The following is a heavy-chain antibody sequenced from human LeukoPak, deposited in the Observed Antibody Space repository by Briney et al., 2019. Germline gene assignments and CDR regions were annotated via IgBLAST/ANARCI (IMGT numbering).Heavy chain of an antibody. V-gene: IGHV3-66*01. J-gene: IGHJ4*02. CDR3: ARDFPVDTAMVRNDY. D-gene: IGHD5-18*01. CDR1: GFTVSSNY. CDR2: IYSGGST. Sequence: GGSLRLSCAASGFTVSSNYMSWVRQAPGKGLEWVSVIYSGGSTYYADSVKGRFTISRDNSKNTLYLQMNSLRAEDTAVYYCARDFPVDTAMVRNDYWGQGTLVTVSS.